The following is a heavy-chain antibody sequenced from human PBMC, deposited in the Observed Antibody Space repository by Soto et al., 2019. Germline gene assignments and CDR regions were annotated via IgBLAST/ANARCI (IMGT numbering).Heavy chain of an antibody. J-gene: IGHJ5*02. CDR2: ISYDGSNK. V-gene: IGHV3-30-3*01. CDR1: GFTFSSYA. D-gene: IGHD2-15*01. CDR3: ARAGLGLVAQFDP. Sequence: GGSLRLSCAASGFTFSSYAMHWVRQAPGKGLEWVAVISYDGSNKYYADSVKGRFTISRDNSKNTLYLQMNSLRAEDTAVYYCARAGLGLVAQFDPWGQGTLVTVSS.